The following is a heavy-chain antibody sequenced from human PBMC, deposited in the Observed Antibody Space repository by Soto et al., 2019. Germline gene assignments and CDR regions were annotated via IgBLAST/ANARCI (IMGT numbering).Heavy chain of an antibody. D-gene: IGHD3-16*01. Sequence: QVQLVQSGAEVKKPGSSVKVSCKASGGTFSRYSINWVRQAPGQGLEWMGEIIPIFGTANYAQKFQGRVTITADESTSTAYMELSSLRSDGTAVYYCARDGGRHSGGSAYLGQGTLVTVSS. V-gene: IGHV1-69*01. CDR1: GGTFSRYS. J-gene: IGHJ4*02. CDR3: ARDGGRHSGGSAY. CDR2: IIPIFGTA.